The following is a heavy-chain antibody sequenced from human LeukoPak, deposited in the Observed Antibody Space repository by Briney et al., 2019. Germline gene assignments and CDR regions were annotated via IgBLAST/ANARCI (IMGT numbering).Heavy chain of an antibody. CDR1: GGTFSSYA. V-gene: IGHV1-69*13. D-gene: IGHD2-2*01. CDR3: ATSEGVFVVVPAALDY. CDR2: IIPIFGTA. J-gene: IGHJ4*02. Sequence: SVKVSCKASGGTFSSYAISWVRQAPGQGLEWMGGIIPIFGTANYAQKFQGRATITADESTSTAYMELSSLRSEDTAVYYCATSEGVFVVVPAALDYWGQGTLVTVSS.